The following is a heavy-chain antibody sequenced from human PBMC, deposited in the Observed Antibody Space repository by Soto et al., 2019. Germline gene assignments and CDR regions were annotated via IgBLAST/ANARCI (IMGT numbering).Heavy chain of an antibody. D-gene: IGHD3-22*01. J-gene: IGHJ6*01. CDR1: GFTFSSYS. CDR2: ISSSSSAI. V-gene: IGHV3-48*01. CDR3: ARADYYDSSDDFPTGYYDDGMDV. Sequence: EVQLVESGGGLVQPGGSLRLSCAASGFTFSSYSMNWVRQAPGKGLEWVSYISSSSSAIFYADSVKGRFTISRDNAKNSLYLQMNSLRAEDTAVYYCARADYYDSSDDFPTGYYDDGMDVW.